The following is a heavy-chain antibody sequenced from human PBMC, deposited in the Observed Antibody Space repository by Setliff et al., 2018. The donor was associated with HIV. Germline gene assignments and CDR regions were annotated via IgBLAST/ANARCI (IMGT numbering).Heavy chain of an antibody. CDR2: IYYSGTT. V-gene: IGHV4-59*12. D-gene: IGHD2-2*01. Sequence: PSETLSLTCTVSGGSIGSYYWNWIRQSPGKGLEWIGYIYYSGTTNYNPSLKSRLTVSVDTSKKQLSLKLRSVTAADTAVYYCAREGGYCGSIPCFGFGYWGQGTLVTVSS. J-gene: IGHJ4*01. CDR1: GGSIGSYY. CDR3: AREGGYCGSIPCFGFGY.